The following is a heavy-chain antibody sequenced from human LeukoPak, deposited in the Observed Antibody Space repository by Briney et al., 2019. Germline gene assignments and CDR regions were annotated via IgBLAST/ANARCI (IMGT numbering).Heavy chain of an antibody. V-gene: IGHV3-48*03. Sequence: PGESLRLSCAASGFTFSSYEMNWVRQAPGKGLEWVSHISSSGSTIYYADSVKGRFTISRDNAKNSLYLQMNSLRAEDTGVYYCAREGVVGATANHYDYWGQGSLVTVSS. J-gene: IGHJ4*02. D-gene: IGHD1-26*01. CDR3: AREGVVGATANHYDY. CDR2: ISSSGSTI. CDR1: GFTFSSYE.